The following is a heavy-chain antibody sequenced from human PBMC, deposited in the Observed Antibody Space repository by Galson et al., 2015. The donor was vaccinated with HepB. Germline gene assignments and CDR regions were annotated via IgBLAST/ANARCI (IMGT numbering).Heavy chain of an antibody. J-gene: IGHJ4*02. CDR2: ISAYNGNT. V-gene: IGHV1-18*01. CDR1: GYTLTSYD. Sequence: SVKVSCKASGYTLTSYDISWVRPAPGQGLEWMGWISAYNGNTNYAQKLQGRFTMTTDTSTSTAYMELRSLRSDDTAVYDCARVPSDRSGYYYPMSLDYWGQGTLVTVSS. D-gene: IGHD3-22*01. CDR3: ARVPSDRSGYYYPMSLDY.